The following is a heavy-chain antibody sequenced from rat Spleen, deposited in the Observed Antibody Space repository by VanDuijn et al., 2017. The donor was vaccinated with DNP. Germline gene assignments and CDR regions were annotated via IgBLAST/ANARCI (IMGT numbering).Heavy chain of an antibody. CDR3: TRDQDYYYDGGYYPTMDA. J-gene: IGHJ4*01. D-gene: IGHD1-12*02. V-gene: IGHV2-19*01. Sequence: QVQLKESGPGLVQASQTLSLTCTVSGFSLTDYGVHWVRQPPGNSLEWIAAISSGGSPYYNSALKSRLSISRDTSKNQVFLKMNSLQTDDTGTYYCTRDQDYYYDGGYYPTMDAWGQGTSVTVSS. CDR1: GFSLTDYG. CDR2: ISSGGSP.